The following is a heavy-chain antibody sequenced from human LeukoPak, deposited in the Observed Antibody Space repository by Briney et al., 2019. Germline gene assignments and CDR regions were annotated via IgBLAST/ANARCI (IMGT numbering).Heavy chain of an antibody. J-gene: IGHJ6*02. Sequence: PSETLSLTCTVSGGSISSPSYYWVWIRQPPGKGLEWIGAIYYSGSTYFNPSLKSRVTISLDTSKNQFSLKLSSVTAADTAVYYCTSLLAVVTSYYYYGTDVWGQGTTVTVSS. CDR1: GGSISSPSYY. CDR2: IYYSGST. D-gene: IGHD4-23*01. V-gene: IGHV4-39*01. CDR3: TSLLAVVTSYYYYGTDV.